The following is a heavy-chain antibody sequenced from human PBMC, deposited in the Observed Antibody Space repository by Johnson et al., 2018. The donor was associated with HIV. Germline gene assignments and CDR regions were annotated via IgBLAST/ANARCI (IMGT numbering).Heavy chain of an antibody. CDR3: ARVTLVLDI. Sequence: QMQLVESGGGVVRPGDSLRLSCVASGFTFNNAWMNWLRQAPGKGLEWVAFIRYDGSNKYYADSVKGRFTISRDNSKNTLYLQMNSLRAEDTAVYYCARVTLVLDIWGQGTMVTVSS. J-gene: IGHJ3*02. D-gene: IGHD4-23*01. CDR1: GFTFNNAW. V-gene: IGHV3-30*02. CDR2: IRYDGSNK.